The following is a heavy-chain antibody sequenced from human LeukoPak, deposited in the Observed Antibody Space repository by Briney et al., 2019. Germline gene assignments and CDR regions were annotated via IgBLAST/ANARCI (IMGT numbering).Heavy chain of an antibody. CDR1: GYTFIGYY. CDR2: INPNSGGT. J-gene: IGHJ6*03. Sequence: GASVKVSCKASGYTFIGYYMHWVRQAPGQGLEWMGWINPNSGGTNYAQKFQGRVTMTRDTSISTAYMELSRLRSEDTAVYYCARATFGGVTVFYYYYMDVWGKGTTVTVSS. V-gene: IGHV1-2*02. CDR3: ARATFGGVTVFYYYYMDV. D-gene: IGHD3-16*02.